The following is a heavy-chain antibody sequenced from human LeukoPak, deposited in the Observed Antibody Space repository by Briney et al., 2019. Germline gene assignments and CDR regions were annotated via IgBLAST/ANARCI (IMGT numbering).Heavy chain of an antibody. CDR1: GYTFTSYG. CDR2: INLSGGST. CDR3: ARGLPVDY. Sequence: GASVKVSCKASGYTFTSYGISWVRQAPGQGLEWMGIINLSGGSTTYAQKFQGRVTMTRDTSTNTVYMELSSLRSEDTAVYYCARGLPVDYWGLGTLVTVSS. J-gene: IGHJ4*02. V-gene: IGHV1-46*01. D-gene: IGHD2-2*01.